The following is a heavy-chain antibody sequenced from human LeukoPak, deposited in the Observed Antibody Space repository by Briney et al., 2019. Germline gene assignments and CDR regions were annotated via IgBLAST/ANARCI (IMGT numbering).Heavy chain of an antibody. V-gene: IGHV3-74*01. CDR1: GFTFSSYW. D-gene: IGHD2-15*01. CDR2: INNDGSGT. CDR3: VRGGESTWS. Sequence: GGSLRLSCAASGFTFSSYWMHWVRQAPGKGPVWVSRINNDGSGTTYADSVKGRFTISRYDAKNTLYLQMNSLRAEDTAVYYCVRGGESTWSWGQGTLVTVSS. J-gene: IGHJ5*02.